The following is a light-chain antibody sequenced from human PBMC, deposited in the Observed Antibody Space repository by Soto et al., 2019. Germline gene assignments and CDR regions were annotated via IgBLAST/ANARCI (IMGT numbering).Light chain of an antibody. CDR2: DAS. Sequence: DIQMTQSPSTLSASVGDIVTSTCRASQSISSWLAWYQQKPGKAPKLLIYDASSLESGVPSRFSGSGSGTEFTLTISSLQPDDFATYYCQQYNSYSAFGPGTKVDIK. J-gene: IGKJ3*01. CDR3: QQYNSYSA. CDR1: QSISSW. V-gene: IGKV1-5*01.